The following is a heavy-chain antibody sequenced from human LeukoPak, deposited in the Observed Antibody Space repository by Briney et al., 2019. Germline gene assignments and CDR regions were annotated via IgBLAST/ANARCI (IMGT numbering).Heavy chain of an antibody. Sequence: GGSLRLFCAASGFTFSSYSMNWVRQAPGKGLEWVSYISSSSSTIYYADSVKGRFTISRDNAKNSLYLQMNSLRAEDTAVYYCARDSAPTVTDYWGQGTLVTVSS. CDR3: ARDSAPTVTDY. CDR2: ISSSSSTI. CDR1: GFTFSSYS. D-gene: IGHD4-17*01. V-gene: IGHV3-48*01. J-gene: IGHJ4*02.